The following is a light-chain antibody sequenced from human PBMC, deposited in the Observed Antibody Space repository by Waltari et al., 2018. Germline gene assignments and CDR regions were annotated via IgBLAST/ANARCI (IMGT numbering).Light chain of an antibody. J-gene: IGLJ3*02. V-gene: IGLV4-69*01. CDR3: QTGGHGTWV. CDR2: VNSDGSH. CDR1: SGHSSNV. Sequence: QLVLTQSPSASASLGASVKLTCTLSSGHSSNVIAWLQQQPEKGPRHLMKVNSDGSHSKGDEMPDRFSGSSSGAERYLTISSLQSEDEADYYCQTGGHGTWVFGGGTKLTVL.